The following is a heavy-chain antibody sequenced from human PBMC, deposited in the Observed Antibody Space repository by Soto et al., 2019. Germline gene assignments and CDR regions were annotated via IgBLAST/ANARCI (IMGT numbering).Heavy chain of an antibody. CDR1: GDSLRGQS. V-gene: IGHV4-34*01. J-gene: IGHJ6*02. CDR3: AREHIYGCSGESWAV. Sequence: SETLSLTCAVVGDSLRGQSWNWIRQSPGKGLEWIGELDQSGGTNYNPSLKSRAIISDDTSKNQFSLTLTSVTAADTAVYYCAREHIYGCSGESWAVWGQGIRVTSP. CDR2: LDQSGGT. D-gene: IGHD2-21*01.